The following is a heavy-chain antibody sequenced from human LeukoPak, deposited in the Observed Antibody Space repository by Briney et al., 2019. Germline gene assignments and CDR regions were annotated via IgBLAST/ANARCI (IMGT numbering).Heavy chain of an antibody. V-gene: IGHV3-30*02. D-gene: IGHD3-10*01. CDR3: AKDWYYYGSGPVYYTDV. CDR1: GSIFSSYG. J-gene: IGHJ6*03. CDR2: IQYDGNNK. Sequence: GGSLRLSCAASGSIFSSYGMHWVRQAPGKGLEWVAFIQYDGNNKYYADSVRGRFTISRDNSKNTLDLQMNSLRAEDTAVYHCAKDWYYYGSGPVYYTDVWGRGTTVTVSS.